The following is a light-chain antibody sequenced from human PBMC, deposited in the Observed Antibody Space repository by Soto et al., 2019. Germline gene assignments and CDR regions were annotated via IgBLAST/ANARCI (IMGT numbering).Light chain of an antibody. Sequence: DIQMTQSPSSLSASVGDGVTITCRASQTISSYLNWYQQKPGKAPKLLIFAASSLQSGVPSRFSGSGSGTDFTLTISSLQPDDFATYYCQQSYNSPHLTFGGGTRVEIK. CDR2: AAS. CDR3: QQSYNSPHLT. V-gene: IGKV1-39*01. CDR1: QTISSY. J-gene: IGKJ4*01.